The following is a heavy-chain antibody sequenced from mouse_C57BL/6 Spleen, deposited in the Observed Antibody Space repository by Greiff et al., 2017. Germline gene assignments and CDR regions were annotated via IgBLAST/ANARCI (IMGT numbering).Heavy chain of an antibody. Sequence: LQESGPELVKPGASVKISCKASGYSFTDYNMNWVKQSNGKSLEWIGVINPNYGTTSYNQKFKGKATLTVDQSSSTAYMQLNSLTSEDSAVYYCASMVTTLYYYAMDYWGQGTSVTVSS. CDR3: ASMVTTLYYYAMDY. CDR2: INPNYGTT. V-gene: IGHV1-39*01. CDR1: GYSFTDYN. D-gene: IGHD2-1*01. J-gene: IGHJ4*01.